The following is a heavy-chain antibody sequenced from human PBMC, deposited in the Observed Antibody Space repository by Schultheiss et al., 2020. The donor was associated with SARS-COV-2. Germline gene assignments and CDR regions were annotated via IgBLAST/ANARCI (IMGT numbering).Heavy chain of an antibody. CDR1: GFTVSSNY. D-gene: IGHD3-10*01. Sequence: GESLKISCAASGFTVSSNYMSWVRQAPGKGLEWVSVIYSGGSTYYADSVKGRFTISRDNPKTTLYLQMNSLRAEDTAVYYCARDPGFGYWGQGTLVTVSS. J-gene: IGHJ4*02. CDR3: ARDPGFGY. V-gene: IGHV3-66*01. CDR2: IYSGGST.